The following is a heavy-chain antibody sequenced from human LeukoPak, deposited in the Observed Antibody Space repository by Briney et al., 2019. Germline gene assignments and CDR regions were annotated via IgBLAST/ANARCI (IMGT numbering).Heavy chain of an antibody. Sequence: GESLKISCKGSGYSFTSYWIGWVRQMPGKGLEWMGIIYPGDSDTRYSPSFQGQVTISADKSISTAYLQWSSLKASDTAMYYCARTPYSSGWYAAFDIWGQGTVVTVSS. CDR2: IYPGDSDT. D-gene: IGHD6-19*01. J-gene: IGHJ3*02. V-gene: IGHV5-51*01. CDR3: ARTPYSSGWYAAFDI. CDR1: GYSFTSYW.